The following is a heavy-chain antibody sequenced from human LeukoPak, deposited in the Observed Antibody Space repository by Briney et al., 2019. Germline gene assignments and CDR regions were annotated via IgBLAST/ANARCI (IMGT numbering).Heavy chain of an antibody. Sequence: PGGSLRLSCAASGFTFSSYSMNWVRQAPGKGLEWVSYISSSSSTIYYADSVKGRFTISRDNAKNSLYLQMNSLRAEDTAVYYCARDHGFGELLYPNGMDVWGQGTTVTVSS. CDR3: ARDHGFGELLYPNGMDV. V-gene: IGHV3-48*01. CDR1: GFTFSSYS. CDR2: ISSSSSTI. D-gene: IGHD3-10*01. J-gene: IGHJ6*02.